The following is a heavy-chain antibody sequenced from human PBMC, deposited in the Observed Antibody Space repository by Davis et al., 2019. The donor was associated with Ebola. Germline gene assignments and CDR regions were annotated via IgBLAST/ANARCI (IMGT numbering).Heavy chain of an antibody. D-gene: IGHD6-13*01. J-gene: IGHJ5*02. CDR2: TSGSGTST. Sequence: PGGSLRLSCAASGFTFSNYAMSWVRQAPGKGLEWVSSTSGSGTSTYYADSVKGRFTISRDNSKNTLYLQMNSLRAEDTAVYYCARSNIAAADYRGWFDPWGQGTLVTVSS. CDR3: ARSNIAAADYRGWFDP. CDR1: GFTFSNYA. V-gene: IGHV3-23*01.